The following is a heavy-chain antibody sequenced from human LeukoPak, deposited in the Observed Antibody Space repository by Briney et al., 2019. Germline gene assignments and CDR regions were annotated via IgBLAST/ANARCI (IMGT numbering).Heavy chain of an antibody. CDR1: GFTVSSNY. D-gene: IGHD4-17*01. CDR3: ARIVTTVTTRHFQH. J-gene: IGHJ1*01. Sequence: GGSLRLSCAASGFTVSSNYMSWVRQAPGKGLEWVSVIYSGGSTYYADSVKGRFTISRDNSKNTLYLQMNSLRAEDTAVYYCARIVTTVTTRHFQHWGQGTLVTVSS. V-gene: IGHV3-53*01. CDR2: IYSGGST.